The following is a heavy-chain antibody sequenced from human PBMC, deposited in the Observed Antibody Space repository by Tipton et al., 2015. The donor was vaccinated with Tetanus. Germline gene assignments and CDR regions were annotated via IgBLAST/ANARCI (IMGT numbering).Heavy chain of an antibody. Sequence: SLRLSCEASGFTFKSYTMNWLRQAPGNGLEWVAAISGSRLTPYYADSVKGRFTISRDNSKNTLSLQLNSLRADDTAIYYCAKGALGVLNLWGKGTTVIVSS. CDR3: AKGALGVLNL. CDR1: GFTFKSYT. J-gene: IGHJ6*04. CDR2: ISGSRLTP. D-gene: IGHD1-14*01. V-gene: IGHV3-23*01.